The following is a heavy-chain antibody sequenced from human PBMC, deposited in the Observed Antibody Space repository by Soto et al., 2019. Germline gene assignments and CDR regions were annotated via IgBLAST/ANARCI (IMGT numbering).Heavy chain of an antibody. CDR3: ARVGGQLVPGFDY. J-gene: IGHJ4*02. D-gene: IGHD6-6*01. V-gene: IGHV3-21*01. Sequence: EVQLEESGGGLVKPGRSLRLSCAASGFTFSSYSMNWVRQAPGKGLEWVSSISSSSSYIYYADSVKGRFTISRDNAKNSLYLQMNSLRAEDTAVYYCARVGGQLVPGFDYWGQGTLVTVSS. CDR1: GFTFSSYS. CDR2: ISSSSSYI.